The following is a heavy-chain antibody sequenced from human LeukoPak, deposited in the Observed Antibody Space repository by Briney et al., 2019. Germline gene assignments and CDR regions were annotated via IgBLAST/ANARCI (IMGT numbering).Heavy chain of an antibody. CDR2: INHSGST. CDR3: ARRRQLGPGPNWFDP. J-gene: IGHJ5*02. D-gene: IGHD6-6*01. V-gene: IGHV4-34*01. CDR1: GGSFSGYY. Sequence: SETLSLTCAVYGGSFSGYYWSWLRQPPGKGLEWIGEINHSGSTNYNPSLKSRVTISVDTSKNQFSLKLSSVTAADTAVYYCARRRQLGPGPNWFDPWGQGTLVTVSS.